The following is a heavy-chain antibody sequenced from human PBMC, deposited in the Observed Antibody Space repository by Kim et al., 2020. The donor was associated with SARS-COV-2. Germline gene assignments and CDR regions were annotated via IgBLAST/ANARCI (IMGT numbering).Heavy chain of an antibody. J-gene: IGHJ4*02. Sequence: GTTTTYADSVKGRFTVSRDNAKNTVYLQMDSLRVEDTALYYCSRGNGGFDYWGQGTLVTVSS. CDR3: SRGNGGFDY. D-gene: IGHD2-8*01. V-gene: IGHV3-74*01. CDR2: GTTT.